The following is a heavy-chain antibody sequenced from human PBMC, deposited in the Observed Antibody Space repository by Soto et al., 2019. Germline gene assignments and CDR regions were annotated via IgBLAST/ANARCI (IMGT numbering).Heavy chain of an antibody. Sequence: EVQLVESGGGLVQPGGSLRLSCAASGFTFSDHYMDWVRQAPGKGLEWVGRIRNKANSYTKEYAASVKGRFTISRDDSKKSGYLQMNSLKSDDTAVYYCAIPPPYGDYVTDYWGQGTLVTVSS. CDR3: AIPPPYGDYVTDY. J-gene: IGHJ4*02. D-gene: IGHD4-17*01. CDR1: GFTFSDHY. V-gene: IGHV3-72*01. CDR2: IRNKANSYTK.